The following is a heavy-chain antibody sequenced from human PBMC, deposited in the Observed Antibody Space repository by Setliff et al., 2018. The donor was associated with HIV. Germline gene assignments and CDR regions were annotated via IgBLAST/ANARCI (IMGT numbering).Heavy chain of an antibody. J-gene: IGHJ5*02. CDR3: ARGLVPHFDP. V-gene: IGHV4-4*02. Sequence: PSETLSLTCVVSGGSLVASNWWSWVRQSPGKGLEWIGDIYHTGTTKYNPSLKSRVTLSVDKSKTRFSLQLNSVTAADTAVYYCARGLVPHFDPWGQGTQVTV. CDR1: GGSLVASNW. CDR2: IYHTGTT.